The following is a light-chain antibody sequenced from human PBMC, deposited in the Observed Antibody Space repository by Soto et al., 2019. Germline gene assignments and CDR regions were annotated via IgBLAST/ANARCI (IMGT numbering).Light chain of an antibody. J-gene: IGKJ4*01. CDR1: QGISSY. CDR2: AAS. CDR3: QQYYSYLPT. V-gene: IGKV1-8*01. Sequence: AIRMTQSPSSFSASTGDRVTITCRASQGISSYLAWYQQKPGKAPKLLIYAASTLQSGVPSRFSGSGSGTDFTLTISCLQSEDFATYYCQQYYSYLPTFAGGTKVEIK.